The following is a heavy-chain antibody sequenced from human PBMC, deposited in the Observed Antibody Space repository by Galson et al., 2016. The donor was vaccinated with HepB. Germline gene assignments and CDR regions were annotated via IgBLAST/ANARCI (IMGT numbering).Heavy chain of an antibody. V-gene: IGHV1-8*01. CDR1: GYIFTSYD. J-gene: IGHJ6*02. CDR3: ARGQVMDV. CDR2: INPNLGNT. Sequence: SVKVSCKASGYIFTSYDFNWVRQASGHGLEWVGSINPNLGNTRYAQKFLGRVTMTRNNSISTVFMELSSLRFEETAVYYCARGQVMDVWGQGTTVTVS.